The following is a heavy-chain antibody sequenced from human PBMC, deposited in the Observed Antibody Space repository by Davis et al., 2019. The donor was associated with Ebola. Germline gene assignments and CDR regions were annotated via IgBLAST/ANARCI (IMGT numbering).Heavy chain of an antibody. CDR3: ARALALTSYYAVFDF. V-gene: IGHV3-30*04. J-gene: IGHJ4*02. Sequence: PGGSLRLSCVASGFTFSTYPLHWVRQAPGRGLEWLAVVSYDGKNNYSADSVRGRFTVSRDNSQNTVYLQMNSLRPDDTAMYYCARALALTSYYAVFDFWGQGALVTVSS. CDR2: VSYDGKNN. D-gene: IGHD3-9*01. CDR1: GFTFSTYP.